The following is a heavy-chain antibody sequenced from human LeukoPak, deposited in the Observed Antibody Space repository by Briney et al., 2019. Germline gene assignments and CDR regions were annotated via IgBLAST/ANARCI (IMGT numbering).Heavy chain of an antibody. CDR1: GFTFSSSA. J-gene: IGHJ5*02. D-gene: IGHD2-21*02. V-gene: IGHV3-73*01. CDR3: TRQGGTLAYCGGDCYSLATWFDL. Sequence: GGSLRLSCAASGFTFSSSAMHWVRQASGKGREWVGRIRSKANSYATAYAASVKGTFTISRDDSKNTAYLQMNSLKTEDTAVYYCTRQGGTLAYCGGDCYSLATWFDLWGQGTLVTVSS. CDR2: IRSKANSYAT.